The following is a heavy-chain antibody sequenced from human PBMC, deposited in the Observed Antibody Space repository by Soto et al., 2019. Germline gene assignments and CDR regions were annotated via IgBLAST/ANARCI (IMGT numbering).Heavy chain of an antibody. J-gene: IGHJ4*02. V-gene: IGHV1-2*04. CDR3: ANRPRCSSTSCYDY. Sequence: ASVKVSCKASGYTFTGYYMHWVRQAPGQGLEWMGRINPNSGGTNYAQKFQGWVTMTRDTSISTAYMELSRLRSDDTAEYYCANRPRCSSTSCYDYWGQGTLVTVSS. D-gene: IGHD2-2*01. CDR2: INPNSGGT. CDR1: GYTFTGYY.